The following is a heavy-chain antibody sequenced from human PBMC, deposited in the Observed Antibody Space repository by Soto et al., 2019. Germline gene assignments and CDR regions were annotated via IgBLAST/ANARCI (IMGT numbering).Heavy chain of an antibody. D-gene: IGHD1-1*01. CDR1: GYIFSRYV. CDR3: SRTPVNTSRGYKSSLY. Sequence: GESFSICWKVSGYIFSRYVIIVVRQMPGKGLEWMWIIYPSYSYTNYSPSFQGNVTISADKSISTAYLQWSSLKASDNAMYYCSRTPVNTSRGYKSSLYRGQAPLVTVSS. CDR2: IYPSYSYT. V-gene: IGHV5-10-1*01. J-gene: IGHJ4*02.